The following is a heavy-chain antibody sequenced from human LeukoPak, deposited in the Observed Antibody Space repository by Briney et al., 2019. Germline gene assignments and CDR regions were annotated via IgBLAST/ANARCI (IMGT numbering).Heavy chain of an antibody. CDR3: ARGRVVGANDY. Sequence: GGFLRLSCAVSGFTFSSYWMHWVRQAPGKGLVWVSRINADGSSTTYADSVKGRFTISRDNAKNTLYLQMNSLRAEDTAVYYCARGRVVGANDYWGQGTQVIVSS. J-gene: IGHJ4*02. D-gene: IGHD1-26*01. V-gene: IGHV3-74*03. CDR2: INADGSST. CDR1: GFTFSSYW.